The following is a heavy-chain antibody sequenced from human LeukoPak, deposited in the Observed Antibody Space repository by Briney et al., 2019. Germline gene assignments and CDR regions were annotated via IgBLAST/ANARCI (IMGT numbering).Heavy chain of an antibody. V-gene: IGHV5-51*01. D-gene: IGHD2/OR15-2a*01. CDR2: IHPADSDT. CDR3: ARHEGVEYSFTQEFDP. J-gene: IGHJ5*02. Sequence: GESLKISCQGSGYIFTSHWIAWVRQMPGKGLEWMGLIHPADSDTRYSPSFQGQVTITADRSINTAYLQWSSLKPSDTAIYYCARHEGVEYSFTQEFDPWGQGTLVSVSS. CDR1: GYIFTSHW.